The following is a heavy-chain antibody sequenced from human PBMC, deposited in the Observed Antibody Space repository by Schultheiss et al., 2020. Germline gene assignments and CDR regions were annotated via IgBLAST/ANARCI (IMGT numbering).Heavy chain of an antibody. Sequence: SQTLSLTCTVSGGSISSSSYYWGWIRQPPGKGLEWIGSIYYSGTTYYNPSLKSRVTISVDTSKNQFSLKLSSVTAADTAVYFCARHGPQGRLNWFDPWGQGTLVTVSS. CDR1: GGSISSSSYY. J-gene: IGHJ5*02. V-gene: IGHV4-39*01. D-gene: IGHD3-16*01. CDR3: ARHGPQGRLNWFDP. CDR2: IYYSGTT.